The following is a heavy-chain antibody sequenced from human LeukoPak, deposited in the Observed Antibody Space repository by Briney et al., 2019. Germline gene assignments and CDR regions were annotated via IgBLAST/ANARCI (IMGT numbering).Heavy chain of an antibody. CDR2: ISYDGEKT. CDR1: GFTFSSSG. V-gene: IGHV3-30*18. CDR3: AKVPPTSVTREGMDV. J-gene: IGHJ4*02. D-gene: IGHD4-17*01. Sequence: GRSLRLSCAASGFTFSSSGMHWVRQAPGKGLEWVAVISYDGEKTYYGDSVKGRFTISRDNSKNTLFLHMNSLRVDDTAVYYCAKVPPTSVTREGMDVWGQGTLVTVSS.